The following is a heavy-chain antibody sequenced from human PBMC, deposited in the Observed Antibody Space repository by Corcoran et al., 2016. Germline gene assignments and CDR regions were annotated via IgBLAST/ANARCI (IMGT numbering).Heavy chain of an antibody. Sequence: QLQLQESGPGLVKPSETLSLTCTVSGGSISSSSYYWGWIRQPPGKGLEWLGSIYYSGSTYYNPSLKSRVTISVDTSKNQFSLKLSSVTAEDTAVYYCARDTYELATCGGIYYYYGMDVWGQGTTVTVSS. CDR3: ARDTYELATCGGIYYYYGMDV. D-gene: IGHD5-12*01. V-gene: IGHV4-39*07. J-gene: IGHJ6*02. CDR1: GGSISSSSYY. CDR2: IYYSGST.